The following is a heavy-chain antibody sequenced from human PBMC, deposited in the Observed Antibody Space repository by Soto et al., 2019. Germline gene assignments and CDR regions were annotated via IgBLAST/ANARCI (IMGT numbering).Heavy chain of an antibody. CDR2: ICYSGTT. Sequence: PWETLSLTCTVSGGSIGSYYWSWIRQSPGKGLEWIANICYSGTTNYNLSLKSQVTISMDTSKNQFSLTLSSVTAADTAVYYCARDSTDHWFDPWGQGSMVTVYS. CDR1: GGSIGSYY. V-gene: IGHV4-59*01. CDR3: ARDSTDHWFDP. J-gene: IGHJ5*02.